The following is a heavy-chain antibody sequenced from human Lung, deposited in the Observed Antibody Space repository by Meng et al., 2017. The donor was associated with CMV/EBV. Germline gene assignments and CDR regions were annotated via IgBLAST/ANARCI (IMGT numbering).Heavy chain of an antibody. CDR3: ARGRGYCSSTNCYQNFDY. D-gene: IGHD2-2*01. Sequence: GGSXRLXCAASGFTFDDYTMHWVRQAPGKGLEWVSSISSSSIHIYYADSTKGRFTISRDNAKKSLYLQMNSLRAEDTAVYYCARGRGYCSSTNCYQNFDYWXQGTXVTVDS. V-gene: IGHV3-21*01. J-gene: IGHJ4*02. CDR2: ISSSSIHI. CDR1: GFTFDDYT.